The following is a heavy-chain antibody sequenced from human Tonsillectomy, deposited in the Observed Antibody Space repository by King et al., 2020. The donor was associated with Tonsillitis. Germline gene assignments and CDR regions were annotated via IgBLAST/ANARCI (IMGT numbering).Heavy chain of an antibody. CDR2: IKQEGSGK. V-gene: IGHV3-7*01. CDR1: GFTFSSYW. D-gene: IGHD5-12*01. Sequence: QLVQSGGGLVQPGGSLRLSCAASGFTFSSYWMSWVRQAPGKGLEWVANIKQEGSGKYYVASVKGRFTISRDNAKNSLYLQMNSLRAEDTAVYYCARERGSGAFDIWGQGTMVTVSS. CDR3: ARERGSGAFDI. J-gene: IGHJ3*02.